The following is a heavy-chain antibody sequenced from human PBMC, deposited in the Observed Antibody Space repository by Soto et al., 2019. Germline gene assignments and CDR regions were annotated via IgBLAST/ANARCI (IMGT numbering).Heavy chain of an antibody. Sequence: GGSLRLSCAASGFTFSSYGMHWVRQAPGKGLEWVAVIWYDGSNKYYADSVKGRFTISRDNSKNTLYLQMNSLRAEDTAVYYCARDREDSSGWYYALDIWGQGTMVTVSS. CDR2: IWYDGSNK. CDR1: GFTFSSYG. CDR3: ARDREDSSGWYYALDI. J-gene: IGHJ3*02. D-gene: IGHD6-19*01. V-gene: IGHV3-33*01.